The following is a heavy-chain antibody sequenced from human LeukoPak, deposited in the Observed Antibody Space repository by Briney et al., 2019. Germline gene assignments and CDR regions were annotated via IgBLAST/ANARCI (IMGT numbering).Heavy chain of an antibody. Sequence: PGGSLRLSCAASGFTFSIDWMNWVRQAPGRGLEWVASIKQDGSQKFYMDSVKGRFTISRDNAENSLYLHMNSLRAEDTAVYYCARGGNNYVHFDYWGQGTLATVSS. V-gene: IGHV3-7*04. CDR1: GFTFSIDW. J-gene: IGHJ4*02. D-gene: IGHD5-24*01. CDR3: ARGGNNYVHFDY. CDR2: IKQDGSQK.